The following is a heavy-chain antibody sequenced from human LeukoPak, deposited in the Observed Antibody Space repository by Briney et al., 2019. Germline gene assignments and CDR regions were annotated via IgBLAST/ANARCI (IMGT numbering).Heavy chain of an antibody. CDR2: VSGSGGSA. J-gene: IGHJ4*02. D-gene: IGHD3-10*01. Sequence: GGSLRLSCAASGFSFMGFAMNWVRQAPGEGLQWVSTVSGSGGSAFYADSVRGRFIISRDNHNNVVYLQMDSLRAEDTAVYYCAKGSKGYGSGSHDYWGRGTQVTVSS. CDR1: GFSFMGFA. CDR3: AKGSKGYGSGSHDY. V-gene: IGHV3-23*01.